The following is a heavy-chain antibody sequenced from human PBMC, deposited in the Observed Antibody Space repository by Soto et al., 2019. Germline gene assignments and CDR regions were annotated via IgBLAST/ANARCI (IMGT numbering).Heavy chain of an antibody. CDR1: GFTFSSYG. V-gene: IGHV3-30*18. CDR3: AKEQSEWELGPLDY. J-gene: IGHJ4*02. CDR2: ISYDGSNK. Sequence: GGSLRLSCAASGFTFSSYGMHWVRQPPGKGLEWVAVISYDGSNKYYADSVKGRFTISRDNSKNTLYLQMNSLRAEDTAVYYCAKEQSEWELGPLDYWGQGTLVTVSS. D-gene: IGHD1-26*01.